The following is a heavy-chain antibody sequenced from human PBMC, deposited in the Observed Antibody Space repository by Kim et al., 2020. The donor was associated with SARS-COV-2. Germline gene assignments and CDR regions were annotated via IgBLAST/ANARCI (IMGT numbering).Heavy chain of an antibody. V-gene: IGHV3-9*01. CDR1: GFTFGDYS. J-gene: IGHJ4*02. CDR3: AKDHELRFLEWLSFGGYFDY. Sequence: GGSLRLSCADSGFTFGDYSMHCVRQSPGKGLEWVSGISWTSGSIGYAYSVKGRFTISRDNAKNSLYLQMNSLRAEDTALYYCAKDHELRFLEWLSFGGYFDYWGQGTLVTVSS. D-gene: IGHD3-3*01. CDR2: ISWTSGSI.